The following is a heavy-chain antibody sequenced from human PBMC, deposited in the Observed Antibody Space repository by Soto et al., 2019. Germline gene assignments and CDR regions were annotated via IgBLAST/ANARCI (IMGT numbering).Heavy chain of an antibody. CDR1: GGSISSYY. CDR2: IYYSGST. D-gene: IGHD3-9*01. J-gene: IGHJ4*02. V-gene: IGHV4-59*01. CDR3: ASTPGDYDILTGYYNPTLFDY. Sequence: SETLSLTCTVSGGSISSYYWSWIRQPPGKGLEWIGYIYYSGSTDYNPSLKSRVTISVDTSKNQFSLKLSSVTAADTAVYYCASTPGDYDILTGYYNPTLFDYWGQGTLVTVSS.